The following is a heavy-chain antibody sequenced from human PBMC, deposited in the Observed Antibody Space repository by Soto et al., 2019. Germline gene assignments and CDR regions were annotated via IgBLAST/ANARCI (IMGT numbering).Heavy chain of an antibody. CDR1: GFTFSNKW. V-gene: IGHV3-74*03. J-gene: IGHJ4*02. D-gene: IGHD4-17*01. Sequence: PGGSLRLSCAASGFTFSNKWIHWVRQAPGKGLVWVSSIKSDGSTTTYADSVKGRFTISRDNAKNTLYLQMNSLRAEDTAVYYCASAAPFNYGGNSGFDFWGQGTLVTV. CDR2: IKSDGSTT. CDR3: ASAAPFNYGGNSGFDF.